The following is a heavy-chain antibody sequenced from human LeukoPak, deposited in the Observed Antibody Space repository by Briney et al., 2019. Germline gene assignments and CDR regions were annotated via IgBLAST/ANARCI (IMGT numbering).Heavy chain of an antibody. CDR3: VSFYETY. D-gene: IGHD2/OR15-2a*01. V-gene: IGHV3-30-3*01. CDR2: ISYDGSNK. J-gene: IGHJ4*02. Sequence: GGSLRLSCAASGFTFSSYAMHWVRQAPGKGLEWVAVISYDGSNKYYADSVKGRFTISKDNAKNTVYLQMNSLRAEDTAVYYCVSFYETYWGRGTLVTVSS. CDR1: GFTFSSYA.